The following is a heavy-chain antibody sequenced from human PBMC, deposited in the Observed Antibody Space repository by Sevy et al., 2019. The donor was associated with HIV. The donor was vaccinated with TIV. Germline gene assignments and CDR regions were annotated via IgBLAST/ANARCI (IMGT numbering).Heavy chain of an antibody. D-gene: IGHD3-22*01. CDR3: ATTKDYYDSSGSPFDY. J-gene: IGHJ4*02. CDR1: GYTLTELS. Sequence: ASVKVSCKVSGYTLTELSMHWVRQAPGKGLEWMGSFDPEDGETIYAQKFQGRVTMTEDTFKDTAYMELSSLRSEDAAVYYCATTKDYYDSSGSPFDYWGQGTLVTFSS. CDR2: FDPEDGET. V-gene: IGHV1-24*01.